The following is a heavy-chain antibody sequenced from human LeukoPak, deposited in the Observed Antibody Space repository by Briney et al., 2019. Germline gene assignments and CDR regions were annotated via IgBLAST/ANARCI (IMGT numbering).Heavy chain of an antibody. D-gene: IGHD1-26*01. V-gene: IGHV4-59*01. Sequence: SETLSLTCTVSGGSISSYYWSWLRQPPGKGLEWIGYISYSGSTIYNPSLKSRVTISVDTSKNQFSLKLSSVTAADTAVYYCARGGAPIHYWGQGTLVTVSS. CDR2: ISYSGST. J-gene: IGHJ4*02. CDR1: GGSISSYY. CDR3: ARGGAPIHY.